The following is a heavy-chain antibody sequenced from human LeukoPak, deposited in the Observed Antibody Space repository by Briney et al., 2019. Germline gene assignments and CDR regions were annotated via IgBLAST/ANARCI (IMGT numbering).Heavy chain of an antibody. D-gene: IGHD1-1*01. CDR1: GYTFAKYA. CDR3: ARDRGNDWMYYYYGMDV. V-gene: IGHV1-3*01. CDR2: INAGNGNT. J-gene: IGHJ6*02. Sequence: ASVKVSCKASGYTFAKYAIHWVRQAPGQRLEWMGWINAGNGNTRYSQKFQGGVTITRDTSASTAYMELSSLRSEDTAVYYCARDRGNDWMYYYYGMDVWGQGTTVTVSS.